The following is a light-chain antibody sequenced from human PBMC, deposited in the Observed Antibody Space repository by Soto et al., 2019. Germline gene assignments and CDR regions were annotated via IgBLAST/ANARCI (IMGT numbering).Light chain of an antibody. CDR3: QQYGNSWS. J-gene: IGKJ1*01. V-gene: IGKV3-20*01. CDR2: AAS. CDR1: QSVRNNY. Sequence: EIVLTQSPGTLSFSPGERATLSCRASQSVRNNYLAWYQHIPGQSPRVLIYAASNRATGIPDRFSGSGSGTDFTLTIIRLEPEDVAVYYCQQYGNSWSFGQGTKVEIK.